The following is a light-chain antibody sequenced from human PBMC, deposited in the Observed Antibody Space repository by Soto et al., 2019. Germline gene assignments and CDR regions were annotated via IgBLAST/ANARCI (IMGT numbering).Light chain of an antibody. J-gene: IGLJ2*01. CDR2: SNN. V-gene: IGLV1-44*01. CDR3: ATWDDSLNGVV. Sequence: QSVLTQPPSASGTPGQRVTISCSGSSFNVGGNTVNWCQQVTGTAPKFLINSNNQRPSGVPDRFSGSKSGTSASLAISGLQSEDEADYYCATWDDSLNGVVFGGGTKLTVL. CDR1: SFNVGGNT.